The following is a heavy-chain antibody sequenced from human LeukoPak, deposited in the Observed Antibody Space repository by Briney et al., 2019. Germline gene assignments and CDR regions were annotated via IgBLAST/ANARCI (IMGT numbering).Heavy chain of an antibody. CDR2: INHSGST. J-gene: IGHJ5*02. CDR3: ERAARITYYYGSGSREWFDP. Sequence: SETLSLTCTVSGGSISSSSYYWGWIRQPPGKGLEWIGEINHSGSTNYNPSLKSRVTISVDTSKNQFSLKLSSVTAADTAVYYCERAARITYYYGSGSREWFDPWGQGTLVTVSS. CDR1: GGSISSSSYY. V-gene: IGHV4-39*07. D-gene: IGHD3-10*01.